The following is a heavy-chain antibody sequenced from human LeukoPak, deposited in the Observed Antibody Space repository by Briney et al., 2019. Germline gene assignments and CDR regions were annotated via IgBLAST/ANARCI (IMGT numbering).Heavy chain of an antibody. CDR3: ARRVLRYFDWLSYNWFDP. J-gene: IGHJ5*02. CDR2: IYYSGST. CDR1: GGSISSGGYS. Sequence: SETLSLTCAVSGGSISSGGYSWSWIRQPPGKGLEWIGYIYYSGSTYYNPSLKSRVTISVDTSKNQFSLKLSSVTAADTAVYYCARRVLRYFDWLSYNWFDPWGQGTLVTVSS. V-gene: IGHV4-30-4*07. D-gene: IGHD3-9*01.